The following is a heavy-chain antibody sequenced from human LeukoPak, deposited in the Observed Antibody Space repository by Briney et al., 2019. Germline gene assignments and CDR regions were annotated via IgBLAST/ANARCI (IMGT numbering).Heavy chain of an antibody. CDR3: ARDYYDSSGHEASMDV. Sequence: PGGSLRLSCAASGFTFSSYSMNWVRQAPGKGLEWVSSISSSSSYIYYADSVKGRFTISRDNAKNSLYLQMNSLRAEDTAVYYCARDYYDSSGHEASMDVWGQGTTVTVSS. D-gene: IGHD3-22*01. J-gene: IGHJ6*02. V-gene: IGHV3-21*01. CDR1: GFTFSSYS. CDR2: ISSSSSYI.